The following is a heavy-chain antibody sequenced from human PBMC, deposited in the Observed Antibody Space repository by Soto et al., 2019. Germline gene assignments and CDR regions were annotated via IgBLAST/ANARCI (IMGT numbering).Heavy chain of an antibody. D-gene: IGHD3-9*01. CDR1: GFTVSSNY. CDR2: IYSGGIT. Sequence: GGSLRLSCAASGFTVSSNYMSLVRQAPGKGLEWVSVIYSGGITHYADSVKGRFTISRDNSKNTLYLQMNSLRAEDTAVYYCAKVVYDILTGWIDYWGQGTLVTVSS. CDR3: AKVVYDILTGWIDY. V-gene: IGHV3-66*01. J-gene: IGHJ4*02.